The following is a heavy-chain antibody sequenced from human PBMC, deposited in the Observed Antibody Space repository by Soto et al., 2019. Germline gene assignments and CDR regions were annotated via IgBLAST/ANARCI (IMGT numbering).Heavy chain of an antibody. D-gene: IGHD2-2*01. V-gene: IGHV4-59*02. CDR1: GGSVISLY. J-gene: IGHJ4*02. CDR3: AREAVPVITDY. Sequence: PSETLSLTCTFSGGSVISLYLSWIRQYPEKGLEWIGYMYYSGCTYYNPSLKSRVTISVDTSKNQFSLKLSSVTAADTAVYYCAREAVPVITDYWGQGTLVTVSS. CDR2: MYYSGCT.